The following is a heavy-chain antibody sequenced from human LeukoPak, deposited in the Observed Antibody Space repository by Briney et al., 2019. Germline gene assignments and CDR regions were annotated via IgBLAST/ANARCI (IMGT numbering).Heavy chain of an antibody. J-gene: IGHJ4*02. CDR3: AGSSVWLFDY. V-gene: IGHV3-7*01. Sequence: PGGSLRLSCARTGFTFSKYWMNWVRQAPGKGLEWVANIKEDGSQIYYADSVKGRFTISRDNPKNSVSLQMNSLRAEDTAVYYCAGSSVWLFDYRGQGTLVAVSS. CDR2: IKEDGSQI. D-gene: IGHD3-22*01. CDR1: GFTFSKYW.